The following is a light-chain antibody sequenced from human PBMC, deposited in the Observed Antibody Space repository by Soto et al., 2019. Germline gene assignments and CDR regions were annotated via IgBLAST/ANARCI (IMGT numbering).Light chain of an antibody. V-gene: IGKV1-8*01. CDR3: QQYYASPYT. CDR2: AAS. J-gene: IGKJ2*01. CDR1: QGVSSY. Sequence: AVRMTQSPSSLSASTGDRVTITSRASQGVSSYLAWYQQKPGKGPKLLIYAASTLQSGVPSRFSGSGSGTDFTLTISCLQSEDFATYYCQQYYASPYTFGQGTKLEIK.